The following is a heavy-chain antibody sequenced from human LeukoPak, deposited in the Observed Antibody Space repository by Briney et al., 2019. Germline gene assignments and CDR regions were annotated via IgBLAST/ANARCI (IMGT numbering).Heavy chain of an antibody. Sequence: ASVRVSCKASGYTFTGKFIHWVRQAPGRGLEWLVYIDPNSGGTAYAHKFQGRLTITSDTSIATAYMDLSRLISDDTAVYYCARDRVGLAYFDFWGQGTLVTVSS. CDR2: IDPNSGGT. D-gene: IGHD1-26*01. CDR3: ARDRVGLAYFDF. V-gene: IGHV1-2*07. CDR1: GYTFTGKF. J-gene: IGHJ4*02.